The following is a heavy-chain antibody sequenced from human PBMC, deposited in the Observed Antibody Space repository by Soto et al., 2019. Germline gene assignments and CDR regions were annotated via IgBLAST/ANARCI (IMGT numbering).Heavy chain of an antibody. V-gene: IGHV3-66*01. J-gene: IGHJ4*02. CDR3: ARDGTYNWV. Sequence: EVQLVESGGGLVQPGGSLRLSCAASGFTVSNNYMRWVRQAPGKGLEWVSLIYSGGATYYADSVKGRFTISRDNSKNTLYLPMNNLRAEDTAVYYCARDGTYNWVGGQGILVTVSS. D-gene: IGHD1-1*01. CDR1: GFTVSNNY. CDR2: IYSGGAT.